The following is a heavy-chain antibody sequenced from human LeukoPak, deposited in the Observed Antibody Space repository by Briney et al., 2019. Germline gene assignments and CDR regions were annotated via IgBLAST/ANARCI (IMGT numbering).Heavy chain of an antibody. J-gene: IGHJ1*01. CDR1: GFIFSNYG. V-gene: IGHV3-30*18. Sequence: GGSLRLPCAASGFIFSNYGMHWVRQAPGKGLEWVAVISYDESNKFYRDSVKGRFTISRDNSKNMLYLQMNSLRAEDTAVYYCEKELRGYSYGEHWGQGILVTVSS. CDR3: EKELRGYSYGEH. CDR2: ISYDESNK. D-gene: IGHD5-18*01.